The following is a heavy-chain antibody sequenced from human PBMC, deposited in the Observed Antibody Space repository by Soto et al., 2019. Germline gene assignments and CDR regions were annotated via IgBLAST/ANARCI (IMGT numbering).Heavy chain of an antibody. Sequence: QVQLVQSGAEVKKPGSSVKVSCKASGGTFSSYAISWVRQAPGQGREWMGGIIPIFGTANYAQKFQGRVTITADESTSTDYMERSSLRSEDTAVYYCARSFRWYYGSGSYDKADHFDYWGQGTLVTVSS. CDR1: GGTFSSYA. CDR3: ARSFRWYYGSGSYDKADHFDY. CDR2: IIPIFGTA. J-gene: IGHJ4*02. V-gene: IGHV1-69*01. D-gene: IGHD3-10*01.